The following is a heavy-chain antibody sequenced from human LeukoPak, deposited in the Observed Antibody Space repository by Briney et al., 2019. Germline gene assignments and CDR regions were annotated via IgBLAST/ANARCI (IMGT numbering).Heavy chain of an antibody. CDR3: ASGSGSYYGAFDI. Sequence: PSETLSLTCTVSGGSISSSSYYWGWIRPPPGKGLEWIGSIYYSGSTYYNPSLKSRVPISVDTSKNQFSLKLSSVTAADTAVYYCASGSGSYYGAFDIWGQGTMVTVSS. D-gene: IGHD1-26*01. CDR1: GGSISSSSYY. J-gene: IGHJ3*02. CDR2: IYYSGST. V-gene: IGHV4-39*01.